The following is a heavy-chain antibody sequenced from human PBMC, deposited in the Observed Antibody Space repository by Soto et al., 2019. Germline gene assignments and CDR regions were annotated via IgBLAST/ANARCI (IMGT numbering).Heavy chain of an antibody. CDR2: INPNSGAT. Sequence: ASVKVSCKASGYNFVAYYMHWVRQAPGQRLEWMGWINPNSGATDLAEKFQVKVTLSRDTSTTTAFLEMKELNPGDTALYFCARDRQYGDYGYSFDYWGQGTLVTSPQ. V-gene: IGHV1-2*02. J-gene: IGHJ4*02. CDR1: GYNFVAYY. CDR3: ARDRQYGDYGYSFDY. D-gene: IGHD4-17*01.